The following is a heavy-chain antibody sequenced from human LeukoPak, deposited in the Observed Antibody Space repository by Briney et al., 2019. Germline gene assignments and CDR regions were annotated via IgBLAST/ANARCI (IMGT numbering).Heavy chain of an antibody. CDR1: GFTFSSHG. Sequence: GGSLRLSCAASGFTFSSHGMNWVRQTPGKGLEWVAFIRYDGNDKYYSDSVKGRFTISRDTSKNTLYLQMNSLRTEDTAVYYCAKDLMRDRWFGETWGQGTLVTVSS. V-gene: IGHV3-30*02. CDR2: IRYDGNDK. J-gene: IGHJ5*02. D-gene: IGHD3-10*01. CDR3: AKDLMRDRWFGET.